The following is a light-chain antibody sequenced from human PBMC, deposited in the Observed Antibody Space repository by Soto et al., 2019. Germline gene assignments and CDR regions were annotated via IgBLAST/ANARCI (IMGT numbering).Light chain of an antibody. CDR2: EVS. CDR3: TSYASSPYVV. Sequence: QSALTQPPSASGSPGQSVTISCTGPSSDVGGYNYVSWYQQHPGKAPKLMIYEVSKRPSGVPDRFSGSKSGNTASLTVSGLQSEHEADYYCTSYASSPYVVFGGCTRLTVL. CDR1: SSDVGGYNY. J-gene: IGLJ2*01. V-gene: IGLV2-8*01.